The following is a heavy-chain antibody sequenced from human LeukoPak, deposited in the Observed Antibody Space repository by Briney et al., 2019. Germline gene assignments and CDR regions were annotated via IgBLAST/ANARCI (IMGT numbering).Heavy chain of an antibody. Sequence: ASETPSLTCTVSGGSISSGDYYWSWIRQPPGKGLEWIGYIYYSGSTYYNPSLKSRVTISVDTSKNQFSLKLSSVTAADTAVYYCARDLAYRDYGEFTPLFDLWGRGTLVTVSS. CDR1: GGSISSGDYY. V-gene: IGHV4-30-4*01. CDR2: IYYSGST. D-gene: IGHD4-17*01. CDR3: ARDLAYRDYGEFTPLFDL. J-gene: IGHJ2*01.